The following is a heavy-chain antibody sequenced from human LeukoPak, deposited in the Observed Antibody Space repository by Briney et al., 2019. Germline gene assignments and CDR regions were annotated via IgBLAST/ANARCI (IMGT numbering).Heavy chain of an antibody. J-gene: IGHJ3*02. CDR3: ARDPPAPDFWSGFSDAFDI. CDR1: GFTFSSYS. D-gene: IGHD3-3*01. Sequence: GGSLRLSCAASGFTFSSYSMNWVRQAPGKGLEWVSYISSSSSTIYYADSVKGRFTISRDNAKNSLYLQMNSLRAEDTAVYYCARDPPAPDFWSGFSDAFDIWGQGTMVTVSS. CDR2: ISSSSSTI. V-gene: IGHV3-48*01.